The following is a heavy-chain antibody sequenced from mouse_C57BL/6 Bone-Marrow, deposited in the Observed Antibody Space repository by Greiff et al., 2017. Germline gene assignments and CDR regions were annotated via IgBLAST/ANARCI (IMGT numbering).Heavy chain of an antibody. CDR1: GFNIKDDY. CDR3: TRIAY. J-gene: IGHJ3*01. Sequence: EVHLVESGAELVRPGASVKLSCTASGFNIKDDYMHWVKQRPEPGLEWIGWIDPENGDTEYASKFQGKATITVDTSSNTAYLQLSSLTSEDTAVYYCTRIAYWGQGTLVTVSA. V-gene: IGHV14-4*01. CDR2: IDPENGDT.